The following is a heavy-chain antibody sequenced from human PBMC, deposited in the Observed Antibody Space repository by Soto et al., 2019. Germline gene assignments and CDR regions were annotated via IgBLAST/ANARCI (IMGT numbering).Heavy chain of an antibody. J-gene: IGHJ4*01. V-gene: IGHV1-18*01. CDR1: GYTFTNYG. D-gene: IGHD6-6*01. CDR2: VSAYNGER. Sequence: QVPLVQSGAEVKKPGASVKVSCKASGYTFTNYGINWVRQAPGQGLEWLGWVSAYNGERRYAQRVQARVIMTTDTSTTTAYMELRRLRSDDTAVYYCSRGTSIPASGDYWGQGTLVTVSS. CDR3: SRGTSIPASGDY.